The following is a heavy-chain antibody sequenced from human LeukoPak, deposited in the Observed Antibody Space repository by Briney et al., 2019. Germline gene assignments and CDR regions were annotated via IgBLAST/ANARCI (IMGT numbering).Heavy chain of an antibody. D-gene: IGHD3-22*01. CDR1: GGTFSSYA. J-gene: IGHJ5*02. CDR2: IIPIFGTA. CDR3: ASGVYYYDSSGYIAGEGWFDP. Sequence: GASVKVSCKASGGTFSSYAISWVRQAPGQGLEWMGGIIPIFGTANYAQKFQGRVTITTDGSTSTAYMELSSLRSEDTAVYYCASGVYYYDSSGYIAGEGWFDPWGQGTLVTVSS. V-gene: IGHV1-69*05.